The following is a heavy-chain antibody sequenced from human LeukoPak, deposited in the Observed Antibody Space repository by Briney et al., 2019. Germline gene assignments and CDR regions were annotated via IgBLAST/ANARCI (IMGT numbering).Heavy chain of an antibody. CDR1: GFTFGDYA. V-gene: IGHV3-49*04. CDR2: IRSKAYGGTT. J-gene: IGHJ6*03. Sequence: GGSLRLSCTASGFTFGDYAMSWVRQAPGKGLEWVGFIRSKAYGGTTEYAASVKGRFTISRDDSKSIAYLQMNSLKTEDTAVYYCTRVVDWNGYYYYMDVWGKGTTVTVSS. D-gene: IGHD1-1*01. CDR3: TRVVDWNGYYYYMDV.